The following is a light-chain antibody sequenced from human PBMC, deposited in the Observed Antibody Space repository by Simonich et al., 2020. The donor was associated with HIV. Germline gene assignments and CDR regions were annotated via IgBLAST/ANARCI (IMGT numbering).Light chain of an antibody. CDR2: VAS. CDR3: QQYNNWPPMT. V-gene: IGKV3-15*01. J-gene: IGKJ4*01. Sequence: EIVMTQSPATLSVPPGERATLSCRASQNVSSNLAWYQQKPGQVPRLLIYVASTRATGIPARFSGSGSGTEFTLTISSLQSEDFAVYYCQQYNNWPPMTFGGGTKVEIK. CDR1: QNVSSN.